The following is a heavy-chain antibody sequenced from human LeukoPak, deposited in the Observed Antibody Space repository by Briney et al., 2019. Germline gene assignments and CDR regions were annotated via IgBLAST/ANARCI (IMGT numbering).Heavy chain of an antibody. CDR2: ISSSSSYI. D-gene: IGHD6-6*01. Sequence: GWSLRLSCASSGFTFSSYSMNGVRQAPGKGLEWVSSISSSSSYIYYADSVKGRFTISRDNAKNSLYLQMNSLRAEDTPVYYCARDGEQPVRFDYWGQGTLVTVSS. J-gene: IGHJ4*02. CDR1: GFTFSSYS. V-gene: IGHV3-21*01. CDR3: ARDGEQPVRFDY.